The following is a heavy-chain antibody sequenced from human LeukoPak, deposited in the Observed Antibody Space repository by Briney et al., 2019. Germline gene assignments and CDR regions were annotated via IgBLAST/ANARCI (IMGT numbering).Heavy chain of an antibody. D-gene: IGHD3-3*01. CDR3: ARGAPKSFGVVTHTYYFDY. J-gene: IGHJ4*02. CDR2: INHSGST. Sequence: SETLSLTCAVYGGSFSGYYWSWIRQPPGKGLEWIGEINHSGSTNYNPSLKSRVTISVDTSKNQFSLKLSSVTAADTAVYYCARGAPKSFGVVTHTYYFDYWGQGTLVTVSS. V-gene: IGHV4-34*01. CDR1: GGSFSGYY.